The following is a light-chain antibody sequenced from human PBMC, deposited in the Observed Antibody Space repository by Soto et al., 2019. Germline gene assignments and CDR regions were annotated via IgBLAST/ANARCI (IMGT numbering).Light chain of an antibody. Sequence: SYELTQPPSVSVSPGQTASITCSGDKVGDKYACWYQQKPGQSPVLVIYQDTKRPSGIPERFSGSNSGNTATLTISGTQAMDEADYYCQAWDSVTVVFGGGTKVTVL. V-gene: IGLV3-1*01. CDR3: QAWDSVTVV. CDR2: QDT. J-gene: IGLJ2*01. CDR1: KVGDKY.